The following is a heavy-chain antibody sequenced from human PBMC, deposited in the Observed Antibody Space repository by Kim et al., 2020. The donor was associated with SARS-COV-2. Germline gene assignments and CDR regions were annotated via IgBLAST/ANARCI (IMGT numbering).Heavy chain of an antibody. Sequence: LSLTCAASGFTFSSYAMHWVRQAPGKGLEWVAVISYDGSNKYYGDSVKGRFTISRDNSKNTLYLQMNSLRAEDTAVYYCARDPYGSGSYWFDYWGQG. CDR1: GFTFSSYA. V-gene: IGHV3-30*04. J-gene: IGHJ4*02. D-gene: IGHD3-10*01. CDR3: ARDPYGSGSYWFDY. CDR2: ISYDGSNK.